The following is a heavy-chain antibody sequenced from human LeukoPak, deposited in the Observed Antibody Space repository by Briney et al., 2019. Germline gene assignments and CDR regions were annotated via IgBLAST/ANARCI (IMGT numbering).Heavy chain of an antibody. D-gene: IGHD2-2*01. Sequence: PGGSLRLSCAASGFTFSSYGMHWVRQAPGKGLEWVAFIRSDASNKYYADSVKGRFTISRDNSRTTLYLQMNSLRAEDTAVYYCAKDVPTAYFDYWGQGTLVTVSP. J-gene: IGHJ4*02. CDR3: AKDVPTAYFDY. CDR1: GFTFSSYG. V-gene: IGHV3-30*02. CDR2: IRSDASNK.